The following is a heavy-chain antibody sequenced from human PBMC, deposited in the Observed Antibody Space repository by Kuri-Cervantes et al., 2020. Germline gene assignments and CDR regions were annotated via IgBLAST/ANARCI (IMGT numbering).Heavy chain of an antibody. Sequence: GESLKISCAASGFTFSSYGMHWVRQAPGKGLEWVAVIWYDGSNKYYADSVKGRFTISRDNSKNTLYLQMNSLRAEDTAVYYCAKDLRRVEGGYFDYWGQGTLVTVSS. CDR1: GFTFSSYG. CDR3: AKDLRRVEGGYFDY. V-gene: IGHV3-33*06. J-gene: IGHJ4*02. CDR2: IWYDGSNK.